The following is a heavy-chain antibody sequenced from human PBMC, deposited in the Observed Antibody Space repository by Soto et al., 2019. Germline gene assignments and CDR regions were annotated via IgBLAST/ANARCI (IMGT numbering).Heavy chain of an antibody. CDR2: VSGAASHT. D-gene: IGHD3-9*01. V-gene: IGHV3-23*01. CDR1: GFTPTTTP. J-gene: IGHJ4*02. Sequence: GGSLRLSCAGSGFTPTTTPLSWVRQPPGKGLEWVATVSGAASHTYYVDSVRGRFFISRDNSKNTVTLQMNNLTVDDTAVYYCATSFRYFDNWGQGTRVTVSS. CDR3: ATSFRYFDN.